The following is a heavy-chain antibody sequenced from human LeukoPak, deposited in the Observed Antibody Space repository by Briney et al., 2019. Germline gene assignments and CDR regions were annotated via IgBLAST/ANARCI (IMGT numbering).Heavy chain of an antibody. Sequence: PGGSLRLSCAASGFTFSSYGMHWVRQAPGKGLEWVAFIRYYGSNKYYADSVKGRFTISRDNSKNTLYLQMNSLRAEDTAVYYCAKEAVTYGSGSTYYFDYWGQGTLVTVSS. CDR3: AKEAVTYGSGSTYYFDY. J-gene: IGHJ4*02. CDR2: IRYYGSNK. V-gene: IGHV3-30*02. CDR1: GFTFSSYG. D-gene: IGHD3-10*01.